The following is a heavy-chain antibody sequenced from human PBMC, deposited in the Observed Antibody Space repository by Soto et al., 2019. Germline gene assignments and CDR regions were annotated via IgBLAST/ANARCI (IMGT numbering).Heavy chain of an antibody. J-gene: IGHJ4*02. D-gene: IGHD7-27*01. V-gene: IGHV4-59*11. CDR1: GASINNHC. Sequence: SETLSLTCTVSGASINNHCWSWIRQPPGKGLEWLGYVYYNGITNYNPSLKSRVTMSVDTSKNQSSLNLTSLTAADTAIYYCTRANWYSEYWGQGTLVTVSS. CDR2: VYYNGIT. CDR3: TRANWYSEY.